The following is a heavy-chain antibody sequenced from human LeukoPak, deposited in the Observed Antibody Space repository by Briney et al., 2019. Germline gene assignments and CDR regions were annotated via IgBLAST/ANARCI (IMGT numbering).Heavy chain of an antibody. V-gene: IGHV4-4*02. Sequence: SETLSLTCAVSGASITTSSWWSWVRQPPGKGLEWIGEIYHRGSTNFNPSLKSRVTMSVDKSKNQFSLSLSSVTAADTAVYYCRTEWEPDDYWGQGTLVTVSS. D-gene: IGHD1-14*01. CDR2: IYHRGST. CDR1: GASITTSSW. J-gene: IGHJ4*02. CDR3: RTEWEPDDY.